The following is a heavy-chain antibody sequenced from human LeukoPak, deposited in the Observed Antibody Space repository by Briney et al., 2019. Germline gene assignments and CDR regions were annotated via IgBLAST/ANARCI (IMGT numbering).Heavy chain of an antibody. CDR2: ISYDGSNK. CDR1: GFTFSSYA. CDR3: AKVQASITIFGVVDDFDY. D-gene: IGHD3-3*01. J-gene: IGHJ4*02. V-gene: IGHV3-30-3*01. Sequence: HPGRSLRLSCAASGFTFSSYAMHWVRQAPGKGLEWVAVISYDGSNKYYADSVKGRFTISRDNSKNTLYLQMNSLRAEDTAVYYCAKVQASITIFGVVDDFDYWGQGTLVTVSS.